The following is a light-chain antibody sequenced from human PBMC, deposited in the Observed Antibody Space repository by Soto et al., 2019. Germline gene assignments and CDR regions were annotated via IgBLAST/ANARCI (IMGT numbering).Light chain of an antibody. V-gene: IGKV3-11*01. CDR1: QSVSSY. CDR2: DAS. J-gene: IGKJ5*01. CDR3: QQRSNWPPSVT. Sequence: EIVLTQSPATLSLSPGERATLSCRASQSVSSYLAWYQQKPGQAPRLLIYDASNRATGIPARFSGSESGTDFTLTISSLEPEDFAVYYCQQRSNWPPSVTFGQGTRLEI.